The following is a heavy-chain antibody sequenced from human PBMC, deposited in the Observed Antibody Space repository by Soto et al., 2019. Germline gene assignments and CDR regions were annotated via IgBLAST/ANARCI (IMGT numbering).Heavy chain of an antibody. D-gene: IGHD1-7*01. V-gene: IGHV4-34*01. J-gene: IGHJ6*02. CDR2: INHSGST. CDR1: GGSFSGYY. CDR3: ARAGTTAYYYGMDV. Sequence: PETLSLTCAVYGGSFSGYYWSRIRQPPGKGLEWIGEINHSGSTNYNPSLKSRVTISVDTSKNQFSLKLSSVTVADTAVYYCARAGTTAYYYGMDVWGQGTTVTVSS.